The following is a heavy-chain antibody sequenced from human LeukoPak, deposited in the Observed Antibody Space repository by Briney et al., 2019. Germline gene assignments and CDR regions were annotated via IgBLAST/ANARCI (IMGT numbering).Heavy chain of an antibody. V-gene: IGHV3-23*01. CDR3: ARVLSIAAAGTSWFDP. Sequence: PGGSLRLSCAASGFTFSSYAMRWVRQAPGKGLEWVAGISGSGGTTDYADSVKGRFTISRDNSKNTLYLQMNSLRAEDTAVYYCARVLSIAAAGTSWFDPWGQGTLVTVSS. CDR2: ISGSGGTT. J-gene: IGHJ5*02. D-gene: IGHD6-13*01. CDR1: GFTFSSYA.